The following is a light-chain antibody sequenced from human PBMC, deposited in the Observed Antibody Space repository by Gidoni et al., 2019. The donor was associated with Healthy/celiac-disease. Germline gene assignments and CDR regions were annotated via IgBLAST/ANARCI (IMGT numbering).Light chain of an antibody. CDR3: QQSYSTPLT. Sequence: DIQMTQSPSSLSASVGDRVTITCRASQSISSYLNWYHQKPGKAPKLLIYAASSLQSGVPSRFSGSVSGTDFTLTISSLQPEDFATYYCQQSYSTPLTFGGGTKVEIK. CDR1: QSISSY. V-gene: IGKV1-39*01. CDR2: AAS. J-gene: IGKJ4*01.